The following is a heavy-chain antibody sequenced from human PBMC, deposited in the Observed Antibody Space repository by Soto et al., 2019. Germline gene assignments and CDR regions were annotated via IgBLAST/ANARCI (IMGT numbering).Heavy chain of an antibody. CDR2: ISDSGGST. CDR3: TKTGDTDYYGMDV. J-gene: IGHJ6*02. V-gene: IGHV3-23*01. Sequence: PVGSLRLSCAASGFSFSNYAMSWVRQAPGKGLEWVSVISDSGGSTYYTDSVKGRFTISRDNSKNTLYLQMNSLRAEDTAVYYCTKTGDTDYYGMDVWGQGTTVTVSS. D-gene: IGHD3-10*01. CDR1: GFSFSNYA.